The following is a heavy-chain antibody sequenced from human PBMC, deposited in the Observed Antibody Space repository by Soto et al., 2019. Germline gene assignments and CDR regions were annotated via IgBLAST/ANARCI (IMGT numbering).Heavy chain of an antibody. CDR2: ISAYNGNT. CDR1: GYTFTSYG. V-gene: IGHV1-18*01. D-gene: IGHD1-26*01. Sequence: ASVKVSCKASGYTFTSYGISWVRQAPGQGLEWMGWISAYNGNTKYAQKLQGRVSMTTDTSTSTAYMELRSLRSDDTAVYYCARDVVGSDYFDSWGQGTLVTVSS. CDR3: ARDVVGSDYFDS. J-gene: IGHJ4*02.